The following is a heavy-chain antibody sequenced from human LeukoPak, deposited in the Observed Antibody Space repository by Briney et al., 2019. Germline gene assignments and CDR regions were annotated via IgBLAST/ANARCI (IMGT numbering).Heavy chain of an antibody. CDR1: GYTFTSYG. Sequence: ASVKVSCKASGYTFTSYGISCVRQAPGQGLEWMGWISAYNGNTNYAQNLQGRVTMTTDTSTSTAYMELRSLRSDDTAMYYCARNLSHGYCSGGTCYSSLYFDYWGQGTLVTVSS. CDR3: ARNLSHGYCSGGTCYSSLYFDY. CDR2: ISAYNGNT. V-gene: IGHV1-18*01. D-gene: IGHD2-15*01. J-gene: IGHJ4*02.